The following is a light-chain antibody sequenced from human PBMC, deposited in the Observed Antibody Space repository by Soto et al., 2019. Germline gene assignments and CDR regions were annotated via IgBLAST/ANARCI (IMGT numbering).Light chain of an antibody. CDR3: QQYGSSPNT. CDR2: GPS. J-gene: IGKJ2*01. Sequence: EIVLTQSPGTLSLSPGERATLSCRASQSVSSSYLAWYQQKPGQAPRLLIYGPSSRATGIPDRFSGSGSGTDFTLTISRLEPEDFSVYYCQQYGSSPNTFGQGTKLVIK. CDR1: QSVSSSY. V-gene: IGKV3-20*01.